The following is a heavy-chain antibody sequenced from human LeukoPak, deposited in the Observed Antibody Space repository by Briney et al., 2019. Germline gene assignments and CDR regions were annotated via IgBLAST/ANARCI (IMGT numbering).Heavy chain of an antibody. CDR3: ARAIPSDAFDI. Sequence: PSETLSLTCAVSGGSISSGGYSWSWIRQPPGKGLEWIGYIYHSGSTYYNPSLKSRVTISVDRSKNQLSLKLSSVTAADTAVYYCARAIPSDAFDIWGQGTMVTVSS. J-gene: IGHJ3*02. V-gene: IGHV4-30-2*01. CDR1: GGSISSGGYS. CDR2: IYHSGST. D-gene: IGHD2-2*02.